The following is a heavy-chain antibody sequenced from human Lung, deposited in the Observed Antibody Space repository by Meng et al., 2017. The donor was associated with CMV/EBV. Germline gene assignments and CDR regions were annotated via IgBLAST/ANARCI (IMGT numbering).Heavy chain of an antibody. J-gene: IGHJ5*02. Sequence: HVPRQESGPGLAKPSQHLAPTCTVSGGSISSGGYSLSWIRQHPGKGLEWIGYIHSSGSTYYHPSLRSRLTMSVDTSKNQFSLKLSSVTAADTAVYYCARASYGSGSPLGESWFDPWGQGTLVTVSS. D-gene: IGHD3-10*01. CDR1: GGSISSGGYS. CDR3: ARASYGSGSPLGESWFDP. V-gene: IGHV4-31*03. CDR2: IHSSGST.